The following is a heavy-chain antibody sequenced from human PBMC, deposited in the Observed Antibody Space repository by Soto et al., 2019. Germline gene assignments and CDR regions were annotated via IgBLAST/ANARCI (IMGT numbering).Heavy chain of an antibody. Sequence: QMVESGGGVVQPGRSLRLSCAASGFTFSLYGMHWVRQAPGTGLEWVAVTSYDGSNKYYADSVKGRFTISRDNSKNTLYLQMNSLRAEDTAVYYCAKDSGYSGYDVYDYYYGMDVWGQGTTVTVSS. CDR1: GFTFSLYG. D-gene: IGHD5-12*01. V-gene: IGHV3-30*18. CDR3: AKDSGYSGYDVYDYYYGMDV. J-gene: IGHJ6*02. CDR2: TSYDGSNK.